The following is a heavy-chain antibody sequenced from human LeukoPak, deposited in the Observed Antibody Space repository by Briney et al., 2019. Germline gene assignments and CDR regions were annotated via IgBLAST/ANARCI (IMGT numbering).Heavy chain of an antibody. J-gene: IGHJ6*03. CDR2: ISSSSTTI. V-gene: IGHV3-48*04. Sequence: PGGSLRLSCAASGFTFSSYSMNWVGQAPGKGLEWLSYISSSSTTIYYADSVKGRFTISRDNAKNSLYLQMNSLKAEDTAVYYCATIRFPITGTTNNYYYMDVRGKGTTVTVSS. CDR1: GFTFSSYS. CDR3: ATIRFPITGTTNNYYYMDV. D-gene: IGHD1-7*01.